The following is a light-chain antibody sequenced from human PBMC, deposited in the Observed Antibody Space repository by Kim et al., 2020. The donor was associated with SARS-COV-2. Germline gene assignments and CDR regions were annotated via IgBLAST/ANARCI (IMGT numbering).Light chain of an antibody. Sequence: GGPTTLTGGSTPGAVTSGHYPSWFQQKPVQAPRTRIYDTSNPHSWTPARFSGSLLGGKAALTLSGAQPEDEAEYYCLLSYSGARRVFGGGTQLTVL. J-gene: IGLJ3*02. V-gene: IGLV7-46*01. CDR2: DTS. CDR1: PGAVTSGHY. CDR3: LLSYSGARRV.